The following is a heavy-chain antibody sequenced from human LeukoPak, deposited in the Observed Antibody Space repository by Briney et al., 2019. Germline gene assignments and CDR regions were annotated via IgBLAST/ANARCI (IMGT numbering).Heavy chain of an antibody. CDR1: GFTFSHYG. J-gene: IGHJ5*02. CDR2: IWYDESNE. Sequence: GGSLRLSCEASGFTFSHYGMHWVRQAPGKGLEWVAVIWYDESNEYYADSVKGRFTVSRNNSKNTLYLQMSSLRAEDTAIYYCAREQSVFDNWLDPWGQGSLVTVSS. V-gene: IGHV3-33*01. D-gene: IGHD3-10*01. CDR3: AREQSVFDNWLDP.